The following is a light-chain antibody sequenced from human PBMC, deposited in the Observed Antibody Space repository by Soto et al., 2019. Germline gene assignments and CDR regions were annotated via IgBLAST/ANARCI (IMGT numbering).Light chain of an antibody. CDR3: QQRSSWSSLT. CDR1: QSVTNY. Sequence: EIVLTQSPDTLSLFPGERATLSCRASQSVTNYLAWYQQKPGQAPRLLIYAASKRATGIPATFSGSGSGTDFTLTISSLEPEDFAVYYCQQRSSWSSLTFGGGTKVDMK. V-gene: IGKV3-11*01. J-gene: IGKJ4*01. CDR2: AAS.